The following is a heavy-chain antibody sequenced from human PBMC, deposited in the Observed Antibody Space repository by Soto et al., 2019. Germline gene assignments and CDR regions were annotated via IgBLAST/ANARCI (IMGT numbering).Heavy chain of an antibody. V-gene: IGHV5-51*01. CDR2: IYPGDSDT. J-gene: IGHJ4*02. CDR1: GYTFTSYW. D-gene: IGHD1-26*01. CDR3: AISENSHAYFDF. Sequence: GAALKISCKGSGYTFTSYWIGWVRQTPGKVLEWVGLIYPGDSDTRYSPSFQGQITISADKSSSTAYLQWSSLKASATALYYWAISENSHAYFDFWGEGTLCTVS.